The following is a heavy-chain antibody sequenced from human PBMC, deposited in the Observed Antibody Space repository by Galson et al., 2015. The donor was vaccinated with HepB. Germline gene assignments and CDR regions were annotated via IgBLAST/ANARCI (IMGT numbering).Heavy chain of an antibody. CDR3: AKVFPEKTDGWYRQALYYFDS. J-gene: IGHJ4*01. Sequence: SLRLSCAASGFPFSYYAMTWVRRAPGKGLEWVSAITPSGDNTYSADSLTGRFSISRDNSKNTVFLQMNSLRADDTAIYFCAKVFPEKTDGWYRQALYYFDSWGHGTWVTVSS. V-gene: IGHV3-23*01. CDR1: GFPFSYYA. D-gene: IGHD6-19*01. CDR2: ITPSGDNT.